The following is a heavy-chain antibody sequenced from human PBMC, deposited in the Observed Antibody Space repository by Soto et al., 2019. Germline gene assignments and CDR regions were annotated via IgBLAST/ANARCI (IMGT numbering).Heavy chain of an antibody. Sequence: SETLSLTCTVSGGSINTYYWTWIRQPPGKGLEWIGFIYFDGKTDYNPSLKSRVTISVDMSKNQFSLKLNSVTAADTAVYYCARAPYYSFWSGYSDNWFDPWGQGTLVTVSS. CDR3: ARAPYYSFWSGYSDNWFDP. CDR2: IYFDGKT. V-gene: IGHV4-59*01. J-gene: IGHJ5*02. D-gene: IGHD3-3*01. CDR1: GGSINTYY.